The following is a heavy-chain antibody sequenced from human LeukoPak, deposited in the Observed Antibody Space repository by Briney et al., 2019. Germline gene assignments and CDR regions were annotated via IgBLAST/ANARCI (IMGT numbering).Heavy chain of an antibody. V-gene: IGHV3-48*01. CDR2: ISSSSSTI. D-gene: IGHD5-12*01. J-gene: IGHJ4*02. Sequence: GGSLRLSCAASGFTFSSYSMNWVRQAPGKGLEWVSYISSSSSTIYCADSVKGRFTISRDNAKNSLYMQMNSLRAEDTAVYYCAGGATIPYWGQGTLVTVSS. CDR1: GFTFSSYS. CDR3: AGGATIPY.